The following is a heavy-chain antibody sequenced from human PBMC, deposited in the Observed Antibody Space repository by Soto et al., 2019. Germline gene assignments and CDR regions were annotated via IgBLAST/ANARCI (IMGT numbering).Heavy chain of an antibody. CDR3: ARDHRSQNCFGY. CDR2: ISYDGSNK. D-gene: IGHD2-15*01. V-gene: IGHV3-30-3*01. CDR1: GFTFSSYA. J-gene: IGHJ4*02. Sequence: PGGSLRLSCAASGFTFSSYAMHWVRQAAGKGLEWVAVISYDGSNKYYAGSVKGRFTISRDNSKNTLYLQMSSLRVEDTAFYYCARDHRSQNCFGYWGQGTLVPVSS.